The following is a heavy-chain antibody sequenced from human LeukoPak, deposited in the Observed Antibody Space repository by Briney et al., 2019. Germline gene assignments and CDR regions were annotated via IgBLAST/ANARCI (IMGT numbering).Heavy chain of an antibody. V-gene: IGHV4-31*03. CDR1: GGSISSGGYY. CDR2: IYYSGST. Sequence: SQTLSLTCTVSGGSISSGGYYWSWIRQHPGKGLEWIGYIYYSGSTYCNPSLKSRVTISVDTSKNQFSLKLSSVTAADTAVYYCARRSGDFWSGYYLFDPWGQGTLVTVSS. J-gene: IGHJ5*02. D-gene: IGHD3-3*01. CDR3: ARRSGDFWSGYYLFDP.